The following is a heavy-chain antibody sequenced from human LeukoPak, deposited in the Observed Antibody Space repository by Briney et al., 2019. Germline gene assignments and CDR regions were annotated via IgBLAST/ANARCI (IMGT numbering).Heavy chain of an antibody. Sequence: TGGSLRLSCAASGFSFRSYGMHWVRQAPGKGLEWVALISYDGTNKYHADSVKGRFTISRDNSRDTLYLQMNSLRAEDTAMYYCARDPTVTHPFDSWGQGTQITVSS. D-gene: IGHD4-17*01. CDR2: ISYDGTNK. J-gene: IGHJ4*02. CDR3: ARDPTVTHPFDS. V-gene: IGHV3-30*03. CDR1: GFSFRSYG.